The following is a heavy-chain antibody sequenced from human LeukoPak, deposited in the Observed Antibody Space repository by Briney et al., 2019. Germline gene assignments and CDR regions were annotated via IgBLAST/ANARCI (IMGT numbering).Heavy chain of an antibody. CDR3: ARGGYYGLGNDFRFDP. J-gene: IGHJ5*02. V-gene: IGHV3-21*04. CDR1: GFTFSSYS. CDR2: ISSSSSYI. Sequence: PGGSLRLSCAASGFTFSSYSMNWVRQAPGKGLEWVSSISSSSSYIYYADSVKGRFTISRDNAKNSLYLQMNSLRAEDTAVYYCARGGYYGLGNDFRFDPWGQGTLVTVS. D-gene: IGHD3-10*01.